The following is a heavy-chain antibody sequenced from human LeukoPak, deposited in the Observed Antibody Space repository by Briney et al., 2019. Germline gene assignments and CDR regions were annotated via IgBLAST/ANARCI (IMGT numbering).Heavy chain of an antibody. CDR1: GYTFTSYG. V-gene: IGHV1-18*01. D-gene: IGHD6-13*01. Sequence: EASVKVSCTASGYTFTSYGISWGRQAPGQGREWMGWISAYNGNTNYAQKLQGRVTMTTDTSTSTAYMELRSLRSDDTAVYYCARDSSSSHFDYWGQGTLVTVSS. CDR3: ARDSSSSHFDY. J-gene: IGHJ4*02. CDR2: ISAYNGNT.